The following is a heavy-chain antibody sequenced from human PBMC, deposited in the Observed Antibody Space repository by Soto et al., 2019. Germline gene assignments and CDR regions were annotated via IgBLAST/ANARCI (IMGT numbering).Heavy chain of an antibody. CDR1: GGLFSSYP. CDR2: IIPVFQTA. Sequence: QEQLVQSGAEVKKPGSSVKVSCKASGGLFSSYPISWVRQVPGQGLEWMGGIIPVFQTAYYTQRFEGRVTIVADESTNTAYMELSSLRYEDTAIYYCARAGSGYTWFNEFWGQGTLATAAS. CDR3: ARAGSGYTWFNEF. D-gene: IGHD3-22*01. J-gene: IGHJ4*02. V-gene: IGHV1-69*01.